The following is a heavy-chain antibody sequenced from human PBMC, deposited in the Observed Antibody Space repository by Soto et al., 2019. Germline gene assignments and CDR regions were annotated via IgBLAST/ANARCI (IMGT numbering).Heavy chain of an antibody. J-gene: IGHJ4*02. CDR2: ISVSDGST. V-gene: IGHV3-23*01. D-gene: IGHD6-6*01. Sequence: LRLSCAASGFAFSSYAMSWVRQAPGKGLEWVSFISVSDGSTFYADSVKGRFTISRDNSKNTLYLQLNSLRAEDTAIYYCAKSVASRPWYSDYWGRGTLVTVSS. CDR3: AKSVASRPWYSDY. CDR1: GFAFSSYA.